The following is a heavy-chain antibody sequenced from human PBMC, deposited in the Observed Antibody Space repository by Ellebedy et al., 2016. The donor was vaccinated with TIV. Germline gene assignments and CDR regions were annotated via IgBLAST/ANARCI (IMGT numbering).Heavy chain of an antibody. D-gene: IGHD6-19*01. Sequence: GGSLRLSCEASGFTFSNYWMTWVRQAPGKGLEWVANIKQDESEKYYLGSVKGRFSISRDNAKNSLYLQMNSLRPEDTAVYYCARDQWLGRAYYFDYWGQGTLLTVSS. V-gene: IGHV3-7*01. CDR1: GFTFSNYW. J-gene: IGHJ4*02. CDR3: ARDQWLGRAYYFDY. CDR2: IKQDESEK.